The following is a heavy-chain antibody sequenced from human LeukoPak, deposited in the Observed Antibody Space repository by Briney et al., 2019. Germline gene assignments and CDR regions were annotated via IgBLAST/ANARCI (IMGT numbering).Heavy chain of an antibody. D-gene: IGHD2-15*01. CDR1: GGSISGHY. CDR2: IYSSGNT. V-gene: IGHV4-4*09. J-gene: IGHJ6*03. Sequence: PSETLSLTCVVSGGSISGHYWTWIRQSPGRGLEWIGYIYSSGNTNYNPSLRSRVTMSLDTSQNQFSLKLSSVTAADTAVYYCARRPYCSGGSCRHYYYYYYMDVWGKGTTVTVSS. CDR3: ARRPYCSGGSCRHYYYYYYMDV.